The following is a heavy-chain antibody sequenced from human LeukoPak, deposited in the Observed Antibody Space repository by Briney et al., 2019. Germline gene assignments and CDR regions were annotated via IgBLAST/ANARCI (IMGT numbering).Heavy chain of an antibody. D-gene: IGHD6-13*01. Sequence: GGSLRLSSTASTFTLNNYWTSSVRQAPGKGLEWVANIKQDGSETYHVDSVKGRFTISRDNAKNSMYLQMNRLRAEDTAVYYCASRAGYTGSWSAFDYWGQGTLVTVSS. CDR1: TFTLNNYW. CDR3: ASRAGYTGSWSAFDY. J-gene: IGHJ4*02. V-gene: IGHV3-7*05. CDR2: IKQDGSET.